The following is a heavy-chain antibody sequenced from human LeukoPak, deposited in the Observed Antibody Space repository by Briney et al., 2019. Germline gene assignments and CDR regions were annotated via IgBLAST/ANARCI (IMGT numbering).Heavy chain of an antibody. CDR1: GFTFSDYY. CDR3: ARDRYSGSYPLDY. Sequence: GGSLRLSCAASGFTFSDYYMSWIRQAPGKGLEWVSYISSSGSIIYYADSVKGRFTISRDNAKNSLYLQMNSLRAEDTAVYYCARDRYSGSYPLDYWGQGTLVTVSS. D-gene: IGHD1-26*01. CDR2: ISSSGSII. V-gene: IGHV3-11*01. J-gene: IGHJ4*02.